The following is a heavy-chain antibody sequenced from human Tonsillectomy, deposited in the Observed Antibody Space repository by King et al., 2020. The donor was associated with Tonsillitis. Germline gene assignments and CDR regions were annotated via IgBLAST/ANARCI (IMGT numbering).Heavy chain of an antibody. CDR2: IEQDGSER. CDR1: GFTFSSYW. J-gene: IGHJ4*02. CDR3: AGGRGWLIDY. V-gene: IGHV3-7*01. D-gene: IGHD6-19*01. Sequence: DVQLVESGGGLVQPGGSLRLSCAASGFTFSSYWMNWVRQAPGKGLEWVAIIEQDGSERLYVDSVKGRFTISRDNAKNSLYLQMDSLRAEDTAVYYCAGGRGWLIDYWGQGSLVTVSS.